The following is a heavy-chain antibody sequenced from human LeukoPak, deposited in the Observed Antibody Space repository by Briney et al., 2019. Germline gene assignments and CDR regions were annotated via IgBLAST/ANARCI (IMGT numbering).Heavy chain of an antibody. CDR3: ARQHDSYHYYYVDV. J-gene: IGHJ6*03. CDR1: GYSISSGYY. Sequence: SETLSLTCAVSGYSISSGYYWIWIRQPPGKGLEWIGSLYHSDSIYYNPSLESRVTMSVDTSKNQFSLKLSFVTAADTAVYYCARQHDSYHYYYVDVWGTGTTVTVSS. D-gene: IGHD6-13*01. V-gene: IGHV4-38-2*01. CDR2: LYHSDSI.